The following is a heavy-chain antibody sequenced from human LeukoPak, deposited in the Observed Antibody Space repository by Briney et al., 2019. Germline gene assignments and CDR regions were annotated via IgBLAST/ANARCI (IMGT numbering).Heavy chain of an antibody. CDR2: ISGYNGNT. CDR3: ARDPAFRGAQMEY. J-gene: IGHJ4*02. D-gene: IGHD3-10*01. CDR1: GYTLTSYG. V-gene: IGHV1-18*01. Sequence: ASVKVSCKASGYTLTSYGFSWVRQAPGQGLEWMGWISGYNGNTNYAQNLQGRVTMTIDTSAGTAYMELRSLGSDDTAVYYCARDPAFRGAQMEYWGQGTLVTVSS.